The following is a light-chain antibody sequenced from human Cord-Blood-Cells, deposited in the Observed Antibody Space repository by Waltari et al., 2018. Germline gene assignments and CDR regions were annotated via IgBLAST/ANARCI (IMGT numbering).Light chain of an antibody. CDR3: QAWDSSTAV. CDR1: KLGDKY. CDR2: QYS. J-gene: IGLJ2*01. V-gene: IGLV3-1*01. Sequence: YELTQPPSVSVSPGQTASITCSGDKLGDKYACWYQQKPGPSPVLVIYQYSKRPSGIPERFSASNSGSTATLTISGTQAMDEADYYSQAWDSSTAVFGGGTKLTVL.